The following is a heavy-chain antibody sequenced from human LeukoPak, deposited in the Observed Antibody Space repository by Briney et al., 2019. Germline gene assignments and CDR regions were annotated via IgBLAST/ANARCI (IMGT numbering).Heavy chain of an antibody. CDR2: ISYDGSNK. J-gene: IGHJ4*02. CDR3: ARDRDGIAVAGTLDY. V-gene: IGHV3-30-3*01. CDR1: VFTFSSYA. Sequence: GGSLRLSCAASVFTFSSYAMHWVRQAPGKGLEWVAVISYDGSNKYYADSVKGRFTISRDNSKNTLYLQMNSLRAEDTAVYYCARDRDGIAVAGTLDYWGQGTLVTVSS. D-gene: IGHD6-19*01.